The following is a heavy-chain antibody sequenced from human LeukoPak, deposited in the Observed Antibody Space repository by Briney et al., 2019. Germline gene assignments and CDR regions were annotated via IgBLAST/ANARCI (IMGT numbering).Heavy chain of an antibody. J-gene: IGHJ4*02. D-gene: IGHD2-21*02. CDR3: ARGDCGDRYSFDY. CDR2: ISSSSSYI. Sequence: GGSLRLSCAASGFTFSSYSMNWVRQAPGKGLEWVSSISSSSSYIYYADSVRGRFTISRDNAKNSLYLQMNSLRAEDTAVYYCARGDCGDRYSFDYWGQGTLVTVSS. CDR1: GFTFSSYS. V-gene: IGHV3-21*01.